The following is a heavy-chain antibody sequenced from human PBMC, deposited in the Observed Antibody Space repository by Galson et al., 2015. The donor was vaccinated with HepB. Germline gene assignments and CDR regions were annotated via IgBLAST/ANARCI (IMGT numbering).Heavy chain of an antibody. CDR1: GYTFSSFS. CDR2: ISAYTGNT. D-gene: IGHD2-15*01. V-gene: IGHV1-18*01. J-gene: IGHJ5*02. Sequence: SVKVSCKASGYTFSSFSITWVRQAPGQGLEWMGWISAYTGNTDYAQKLQGRVTMTTDTSTSTAYMELRSLRSDDTAVYYCARGALVVVVGATQNNWFDPWGQGTLVTVSS. CDR3: ARGALVVVVGATQNNWFDP.